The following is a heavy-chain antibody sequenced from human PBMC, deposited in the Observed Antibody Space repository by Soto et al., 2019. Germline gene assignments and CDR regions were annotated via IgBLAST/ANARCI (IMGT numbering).Heavy chain of an antibody. Sequence: ASVKVSCKASGYTFTGYYMHWVRQAPGQGLEWMGWINPNSGGTNYAQKFQGRVTMTGDTSISTAYMELSRLRSDDTAVYYCARGAIQYDFWSGYPTNWFDPWGQGTLVTVSS. CDR2: INPNSGGT. J-gene: IGHJ5*02. CDR1: GYTFTGYY. V-gene: IGHV1-2*02. CDR3: ARGAIQYDFWSGYPTNWFDP. D-gene: IGHD3-3*01.